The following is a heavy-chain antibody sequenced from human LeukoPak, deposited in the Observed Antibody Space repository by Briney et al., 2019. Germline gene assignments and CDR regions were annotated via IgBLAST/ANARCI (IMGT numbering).Heavy chain of an antibody. CDR3: TTRGGESSPLRY. V-gene: IGHV1-2*06. Sequence: GASVKVSCKASGYTFTGYSIQWVRQAPGQGLEWMGRINPSSGVTHYAQKFQDSVTLTRDTSISTAYLEVNTLRSDDTAVYYCTTRGGESSPLRYWGQGNLVTVSS. CDR2: INPSSGVT. J-gene: IGHJ4*02. CDR1: GYTFTGYS. D-gene: IGHD3-10*01.